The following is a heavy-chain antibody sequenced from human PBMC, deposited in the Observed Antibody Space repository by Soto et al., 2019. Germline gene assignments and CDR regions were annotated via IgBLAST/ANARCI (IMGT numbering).Heavy chain of an antibody. D-gene: IGHD6-13*01. CDR2: ISGTSDSI. CDR3: ARVAVLTAAGTSDY. Sequence: GGSLRLSCAASGFTFSDYYMSWIRQVPGKGLEWVAYISGTSDSIPYADSVKGRFTISRDNAKNSLYLQMNSLRAEDTAVYYCARVAVLTAAGTSDYWGEGTLVTVSS. J-gene: IGHJ4*02. V-gene: IGHV3-11*06. CDR1: GFTFSDYY.